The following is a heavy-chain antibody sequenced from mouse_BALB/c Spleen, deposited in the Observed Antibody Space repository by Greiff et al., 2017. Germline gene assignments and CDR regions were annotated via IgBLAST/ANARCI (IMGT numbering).Heavy chain of an antibody. Sequence: QVQLQQSGPELVKPGASVRISCKASGYTFTSYYIHWVKQRPGQGLEWIGWIYPGNVNTKYNEKFKGKATLTADKSSSTAYMQLSSLTSEDTAVYFCASDVNYDAYWGQGTLVTVSA. J-gene: IGHJ3*01. CDR1: GYTFTSYY. CDR3: ASDVNYDAY. CDR2: IYPGNVNT. D-gene: IGHD2-1*01. V-gene: IGHV1S56*01.